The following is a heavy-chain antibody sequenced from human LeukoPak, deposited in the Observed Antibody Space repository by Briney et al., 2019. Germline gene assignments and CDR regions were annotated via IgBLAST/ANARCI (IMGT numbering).Heavy chain of an antibody. CDR3: ARDLGIAAAGYYYMDV. CDR2: IYHSGST. J-gene: IGHJ6*03. D-gene: IGHD6-13*01. CDR1: GGSISSSNW. V-gene: IGHV4-4*02. Sequence: KPSGTLSLTCAVSGGSISSSNWWSWVRQPPGKGLEWIGEIYHSGSTNYNPSLKSRVTISVDKSKNQFSLKLSSVTAADTAVYYCARDLGIAAAGYYYMDVWGRGTTVTISS.